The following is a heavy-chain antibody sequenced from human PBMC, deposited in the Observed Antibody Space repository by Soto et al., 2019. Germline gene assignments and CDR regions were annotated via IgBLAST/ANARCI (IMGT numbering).Heavy chain of an antibody. D-gene: IGHD3-10*01. CDR1: GFTFSSYG. V-gene: IGHV3-30*18. CDR3: AKATPIWFGELLSPYYYYYGMDV. Sequence: QVQLVESGGGVVQPGRSLRLSCAASGFTFSSYGMHWVRQAPGKGLEWVAVISYDGSNKYYADSVKGRFTISRDNSKNTVXLXMXXLRAEDTAVYYCAKATPIWFGELLSPYYYYYGMDVWGQGTTVTVSS. J-gene: IGHJ6*02. CDR2: ISYDGSNK.